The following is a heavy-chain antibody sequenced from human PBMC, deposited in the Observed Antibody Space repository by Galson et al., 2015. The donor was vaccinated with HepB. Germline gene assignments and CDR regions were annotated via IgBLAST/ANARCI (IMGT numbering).Heavy chain of an antibody. V-gene: IGHV3-33*08. CDR1: GFTFSSYG. D-gene: IGHD4-17*01. CDR3: ARDRVLRSLGYWYFDL. Sequence: SLRLSCAASGFTFSSYGMHWVRQAPGKGLEWVAVIWYDGSNKYYADSVKGRFTISRDNFKKMVHLQMNSLRAEDTAVYYCARDRVLRSLGYWYFDLWGRGTLVTVSS. J-gene: IGHJ2*01. CDR2: IWYDGSNK.